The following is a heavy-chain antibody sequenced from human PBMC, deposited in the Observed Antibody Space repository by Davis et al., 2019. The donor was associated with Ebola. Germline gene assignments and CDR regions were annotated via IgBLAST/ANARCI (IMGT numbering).Heavy chain of an antibody. D-gene: IGHD3-9*01. J-gene: IGHJ5*02. V-gene: IGHV3-20*04. CDR3: ARVNTVTGYSRFDP. CDR2: INWNGGST. Sequence: GVLKISCAASGFTFDDYAMTWVRQAPGKGLEWVSGINWNGGSTGYADSVKGRFTISRDNAKNSLYLQMNSLRAEDTALYYCARVNTVTGYSRFDPWGQGTLVTVSS. CDR1: GFTFDDYA.